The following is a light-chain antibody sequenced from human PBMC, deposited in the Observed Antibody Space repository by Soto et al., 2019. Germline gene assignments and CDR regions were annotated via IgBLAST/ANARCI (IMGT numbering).Light chain of an antibody. CDR1: SSDVGAYNY. CDR3: SSFAGSNNFV. Sequence: QSVLTQPPSASGSPGQSVTISCTGTSSDVGAYNYVSWYQQHPGKAPKLMIYEVNKRPSGVPDRFSGSKSGNTASLTVSGLQAEDEADYYCSSFAGSNNFVFGIGTKLTVL. V-gene: IGLV2-8*01. CDR2: EVN. J-gene: IGLJ1*01.